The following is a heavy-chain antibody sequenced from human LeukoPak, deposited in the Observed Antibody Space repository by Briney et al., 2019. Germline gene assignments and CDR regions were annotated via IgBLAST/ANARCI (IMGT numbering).Heavy chain of an antibody. D-gene: IGHD1-26*01. CDR2: INSDGSST. J-gene: IGHJ6*03. CDR1: GFTFSSYW. Sequence: PGGSLRLSCAASGFTFSSYWMHWVRQAPGKGLVWVSRINSDGSSTSYADSVKGRFTISRDNAKNTLYLQMNSLRAEDTAVYYCARDRRVGATYYYYYMDVWGKGTTVTVSS. V-gene: IGHV3-74*01. CDR3: ARDRRVGATYYYYYMDV.